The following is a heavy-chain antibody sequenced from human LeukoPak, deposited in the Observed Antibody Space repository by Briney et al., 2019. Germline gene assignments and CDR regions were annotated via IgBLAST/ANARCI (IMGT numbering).Heavy chain of an antibody. V-gene: IGHV4-59*01. Sequence: SETLSLTCTVSGGSISSYYWSWIRQPPGKGLEWIGYIYYSGSTNYNPSLKSRVTISVDTSKNQFSLKLSSVTAADTAVYYCARRQSVYYYDSSGYNAFGIWGQGTMVTVSS. CDR2: IYYSGST. CDR3: ARRQSVYYYDSSGYNAFGI. J-gene: IGHJ3*02. CDR1: GGSISSYY. D-gene: IGHD3-22*01.